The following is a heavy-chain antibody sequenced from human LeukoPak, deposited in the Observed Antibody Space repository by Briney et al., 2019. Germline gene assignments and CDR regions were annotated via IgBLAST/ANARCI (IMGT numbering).Heavy chain of an antibody. CDR2: INAYNGNT. V-gene: IGHV1-18*01. CDR1: GYTFNSYS. J-gene: IGHJ4*02. CDR3: ARDGFRGPSDY. Sequence: ASVKVSSKASGYTFNSYSINWVRQAPGQGLEWMGSINAYNGNTNYAQKVQGRVTMTTDTSTSTAYMELRSLRSDDTALYYCARDGFRGPSDYWGQGTLVTVSS. D-gene: IGHD3-16*01.